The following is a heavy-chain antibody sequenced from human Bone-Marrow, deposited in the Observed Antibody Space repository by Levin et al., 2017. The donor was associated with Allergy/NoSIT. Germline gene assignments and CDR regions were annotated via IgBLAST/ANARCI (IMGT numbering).Heavy chain of an antibody. J-gene: IGHJ2*01. Sequence: NPSETLSLTCSVSGASLSRDFWTWIRQPPGKGLEWVGYVSDGGTPIYNSSLESRVTISLDVAKSQFSLEMTSVTPDDTAIYYCVRESGPTWFFDLWGRGTLVTASS. V-gene: IGHV4-59*01. CDR2: VSDGGTP. CDR3: VRESGPTWFFDL. D-gene: IGHD1-26*01. CDR1: GASLSRDF.